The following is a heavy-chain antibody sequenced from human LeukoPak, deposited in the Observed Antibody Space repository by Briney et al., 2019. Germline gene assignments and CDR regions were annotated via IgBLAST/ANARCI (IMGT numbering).Heavy chain of an antibody. CDR3: ARGGRSYCSSTSCYVSSLRFHYYGMDV. V-gene: IGHV4-34*01. J-gene: IGHJ6*02. D-gene: IGHD2-2*01. CDR2: INHSGST. CDR1: GGSFSGYY. Sequence: PETLSLTCAVYGGSFSGYYWSWIRQPPGKGLEWIGEINHSGSTNYNPSLKSRVTISVDTSKNQFSLKLSSVTAADTAVYYCARGGRSYCSSTSCYVSSLRFHYYGMDVWGQGTTVTVSS.